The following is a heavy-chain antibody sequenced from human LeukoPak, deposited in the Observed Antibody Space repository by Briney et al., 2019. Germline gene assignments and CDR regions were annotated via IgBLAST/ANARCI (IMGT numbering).Heavy chain of an antibody. CDR2: IKQDGSEK. CDR1: GFTFSSYW. J-gene: IGHJ6*03. V-gene: IGHV3-7*01. D-gene: IGHD1-26*01. Sequence: TGGSLRLSCAASGFTFSSYWMSWVRQAPGKGLEWVANIKQDGSEKYYVDSVKGRFTISRDNAKNSLYLQMNSLRAEDTAVYYCAKGYGWEASYYYYYMDVWGKGTTVTISS. CDR3: AKGYGWEASYYYYYMDV.